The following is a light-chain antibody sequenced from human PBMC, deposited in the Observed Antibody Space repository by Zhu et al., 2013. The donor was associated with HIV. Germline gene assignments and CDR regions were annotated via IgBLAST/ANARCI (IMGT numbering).Light chain of an antibody. Sequence: QSVLTQSPSVSAAPGQTVTISCSGSNSNIGNNDVSWYQQFPGTAPKLLIFDSHKRPSGIPDRFSGSKSGTSATLGITGLQTGDEADYYCATWDTTLSAVFGGGTKLTVL. V-gene: IGLV1-51*01. CDR1: NSNIGNND. CDR2: DSH. CDR3: ATWDTTLSAV. J-gene: IGLJ2*01.